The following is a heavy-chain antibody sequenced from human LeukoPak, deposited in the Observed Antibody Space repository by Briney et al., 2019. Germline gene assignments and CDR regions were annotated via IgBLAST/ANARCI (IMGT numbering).Heavy chain of an antibody. Sequence: KASQTLSLTCAVSGGSISSGGYSWSWIRQPPGKGLEWIGCIYHSGSTYYNPSLKSRVTISVDRSKNQFSLKLSSVTAADTAVYYCARGVPPHFPWFDPWGQGTLVTVSS. CDR1: GGSISSGGYS. V-gene: IGHV4-30-2*01. CDR3: ARGVPPHFPWFDP. J-gene: IGHJ5*02. CDR2: IYHSGST. D-gene: IGHD5/OR15-5a*01.